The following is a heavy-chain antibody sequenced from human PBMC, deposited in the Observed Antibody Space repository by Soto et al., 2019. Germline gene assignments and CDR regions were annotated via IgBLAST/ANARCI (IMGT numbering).Heavy chain of an antibody. CDR2: INPKFGDT. J-gene: IGHJ6*02. CDR1: GYTFTSYY. CDR3: ARNMDYYYGPGSGNGHGF. V-gene: IGHV1-2*02. Sequence: QVQLVQSGAEMTEPGDSVRVSCEASGYTFTSYYIHWVRQAPGQGLEWMGWINPKFGDTTYAQDFQGRVSMTRDMSISTVYMELSRLTSDDTAIYYCARNMDYYYGPGSGNGHGFWGQGTTVTVFS. D-gene: IGHD3-10*01.